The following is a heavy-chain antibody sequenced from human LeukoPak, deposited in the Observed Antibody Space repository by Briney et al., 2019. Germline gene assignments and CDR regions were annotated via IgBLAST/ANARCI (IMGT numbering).Heavy chain of an antibody. CDR1: GGSINSYY. Sequence: SETLSLTCTVSGGSINSYYWSWIRQPPGKGLEWIGYIYYSGSTNYNPSLKSRVTISVDTSKNQFSLKLSSVTAADTAVYYCARDTPYYDILTGYYREANYYYGMDVWGKGTTVTVSS. CDR2: IYYSGST. D-gene: IGHD3-9*01. J-gene: IGHJ6*04. CDR3: ARDTPYYDILTGYYREANYYYGMDV. V-gene: IGHV4-59*01.